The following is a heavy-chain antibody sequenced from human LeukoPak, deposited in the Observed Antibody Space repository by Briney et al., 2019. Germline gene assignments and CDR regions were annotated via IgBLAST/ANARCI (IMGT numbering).Heavy chain of an antibody. CDR2: ISSSSSYI. J-gene: IGHJ5*02. D-gene: IGHD2-15*01. V-gene: IGHV3-21*01. CDR1: GFTFSSYS. CDR3: AREAEDIVVVVAAHNWFDP. Sequence: GGSLRLSCAASGFTFSSYSMNWVRQAPGKGLEWVSSISSSSSYIYYADSVKGRFTISRDNAKNSLYLQMNSLRAEDTAVYYCAREAEDIVVVVAAHNWFDPWGQGTLVTVSP.